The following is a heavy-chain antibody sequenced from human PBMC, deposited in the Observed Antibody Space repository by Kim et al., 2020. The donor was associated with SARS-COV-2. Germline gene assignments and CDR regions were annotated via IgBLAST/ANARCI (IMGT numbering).Heavy chain of an antibody. Sequence: YAGSVGGRFTISGDTSKDTLYIQMENLRADDTALYYCANSNDYGHLDAFDFWGQGTMVTVSS. J-gene: IGHJ3*01. CDR3: ANSNDYGHLDAFDF. D-gene: IGHD1-1*01. V-gene: IGHV3-23*01.